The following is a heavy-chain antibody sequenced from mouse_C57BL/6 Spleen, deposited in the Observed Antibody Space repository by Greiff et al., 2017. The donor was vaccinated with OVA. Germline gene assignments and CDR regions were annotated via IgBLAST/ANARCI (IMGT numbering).Heavy chain of an antibody. CDR1: GYTFTSYW. V-gene: IGHV1-50*01. D-gene: IGHD1-1*01. Sequence: QVQLQQPGAELVKPGASVKLSCKASGYTFTSYWMQWVKQRPGQGLEWIGEIDPSDSYTNYNQKFKGKATLTVDTSSSTAYMQLSSLTSEDSAVYYCARGGYYYGSSYHFDYWGQGTTLTVSS. J-gene: IGHJ2*01. CDR3: ARGGYYYGSSYHFDY. CDR2: IDPSDSYT.